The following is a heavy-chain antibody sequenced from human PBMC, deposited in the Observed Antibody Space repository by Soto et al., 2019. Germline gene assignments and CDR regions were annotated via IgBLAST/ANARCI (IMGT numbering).Heavy chain of an antibody. CDR3: ARDLRGDSSGYYWRAFDI. Sequence: GASVKVSCKASGGTFSSYAISWVRQAPGQGLEWMGGIIPIFGTANYAQKFQGRVTITADESTSTAYMELSSLRSEDTAVYYCARDLRGDSSGYYWRAFDIWGQGTMVTVS. V-gene: IGHV1-69*13. CDR1: GGTFSSYA. J-gene: IGHJ3*02. D-gene: IGHD3-22*01. CDR2: IIPIFGTA.